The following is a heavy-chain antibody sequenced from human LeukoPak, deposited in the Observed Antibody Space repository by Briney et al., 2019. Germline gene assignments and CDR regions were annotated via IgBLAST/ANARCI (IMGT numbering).Heavy chain of an antibody. Sequence: PGGSLRLSCAASGFTFSSYAMSWVRQAPGKGLEWVSAISGSGGSTYYADSVKGRFTISRDNSKNTLYLQMNSLRAEDTAVYYGAKAYSYGYRAFDYWGQGTLVTVSS. D-gene: IGHD5-18*01. V-gene: IGHV3-23*01. CDR1: GFTFSSYA. J-gene: IGHJ4*02. CDR2: ISGSGGST. CDR3: AKAYSYGYRAFDY.